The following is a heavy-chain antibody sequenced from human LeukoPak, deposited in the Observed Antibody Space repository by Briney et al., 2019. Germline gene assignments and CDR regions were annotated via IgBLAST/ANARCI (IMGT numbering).Heavy chain of an antibody. V-gene: IGHV3-13*01. Sequence: GGSLRLSCAAPGFTFSNYDMHWIRQTTGKGLEWVSGIGTAGDTYYTGSVKGRFTISRENAKNSLYLQMNSLTAGDTAVYYCARGSGGQHEFDYWGQGILVAVSS. D-gene: IGHD1-26*01. J-gene: IGHJ4*02. CDR2: IGTAGDT. CDR3: ARGSGGQHEFDY. CDR1: GFTFSNYD.